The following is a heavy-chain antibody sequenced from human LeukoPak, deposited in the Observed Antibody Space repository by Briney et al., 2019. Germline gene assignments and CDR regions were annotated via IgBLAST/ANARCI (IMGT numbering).Heavy chain of an antibody. Sequence: GGSLRLSCAASGFTFSSYAMSWVRQAPGKGLEWVSAISGSGGSTYYADSVKGRFTISRDNSKNTLYLPMNSLRAEDTAVYYCAKALWSEYYYYYMDVWGKGTTVTVSS. CDR1: GFTFSSYA. CDR2: ISGSGGST. CDR3: AKALWSEYYYYYMDV. V-gene: IGHV3-23*01. D-gene: IGHD3-10*01. J-gene: IGHJ6*03.